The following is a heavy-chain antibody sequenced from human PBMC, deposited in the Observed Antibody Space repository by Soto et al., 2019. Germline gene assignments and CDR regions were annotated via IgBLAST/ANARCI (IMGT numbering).Heavy chain of an antibody. CDR1: GFTFDDYA. J-gene: IGHJ4*02. V-gene: IGHV3-9*01. D-gene: IGHD6-19*01. Sequence: DVQLVESGGGLVQPGRSLRLSCAASGFTFDDYAMHWVRQAPGKGLEWVSGISWNSGSIGYADSVKGRFTISRDNAKNSLYLQMNSLRAEDTALYYCAKDISGSGWYSDYWGQGTLVTVSS. CDR3: AKDISGSGWYSDY. CDR2: ISWNSGSI.